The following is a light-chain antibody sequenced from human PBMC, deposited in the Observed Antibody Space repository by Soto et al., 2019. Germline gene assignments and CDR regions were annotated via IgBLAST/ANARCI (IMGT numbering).Light chain of an antibody. J-gene: IGLJ2*01. CDR1: NSNIGNNY. Sequence: QSVLTQPPSVSAAPGQKVTISCSGSNSNIGNNYVSWYQHRPGTAPKLLIYEDNKRPSGIPDRFSGTKSVTSATLGITGLQTGDEADYYCATWHSSLIAGVFGGGTKVTVL. V-gene: IGLV1-51*01. CDR3: ATWHSSLIAGV. CDR2: EDN.